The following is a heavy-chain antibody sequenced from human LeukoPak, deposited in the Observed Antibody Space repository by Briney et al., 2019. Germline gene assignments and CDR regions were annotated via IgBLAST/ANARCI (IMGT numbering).Heavy chain of an antibody. CDR3: ASPVSYYYDSTGVDYFDY. J-gene: IGHJ4*02. CDR1: GGTFSSYA. Sequence: ASVKVSRKASGGTFSSYAISWVRQAPGQGLEWMGRIIPILGIANYAQKFQGRVTITADKSTSTAYMELSSLRSEDTAVYYCASPVSYYYDSTGVDYFDYWGQGTLVTVSS. CDR2: IIPILGIA. V-gene: IGHV1-69*04. D-gene: IGHD3-22*01.